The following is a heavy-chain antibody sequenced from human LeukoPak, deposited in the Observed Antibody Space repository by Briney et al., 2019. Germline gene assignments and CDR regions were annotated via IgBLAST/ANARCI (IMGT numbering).Heavy chain of an antibody. CDR2: IWSDGNTK. J-gene: IGHJ4*02. V-gene: IGHV3-33*06. CDR3: AKQRRFREYFFDY. CDR1: GFTFWSYG. Sequence: GRSLRLSCEESGFTFWSYGMHWVRQAPGKGLEWVAVIWSDGNTKYYADSVEGRFNISRDNSKNTLFLQMDSLRVEDTAVYFCAKQRRFREYFFDYWGQGTLVTVCS. D-gene: IGHD2/OR15-2a*01.